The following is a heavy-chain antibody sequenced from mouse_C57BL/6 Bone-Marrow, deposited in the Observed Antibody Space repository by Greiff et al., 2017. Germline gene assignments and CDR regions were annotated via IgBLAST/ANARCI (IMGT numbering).Heavy chain of an antibody. D-gene: IGHD1-1*01. V-gene: IGHV1-22*01. CDR2: INPNNGGT. J-gene: IGHJ2*01. CDR1: GYTFTDYN. Sequence: EVQLQQSGPELVKPGASVKMSCKASGYTFTDYNMHWVKQSHGKSLEWIGYINPNNGGTSYNQKFKGKATLTVNKSSSTAYMELRSLTSEDSAVDCCARQGELPRGVFDYWGQGTTLTVSS. CDR3: ARQGELPRGVFDY.